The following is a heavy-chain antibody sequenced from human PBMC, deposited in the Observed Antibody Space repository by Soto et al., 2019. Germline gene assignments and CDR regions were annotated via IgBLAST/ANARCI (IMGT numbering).Heavy chain of an antibody. CDR2: ISSDGTNK. V-gene: IGHV3-30-3*01. CDR3: ARDSGPVVAAQAPFDY. D-gene: IGHD2-15*01. CDR1: GFTFTIHT. J-gene: IGHJ4*02. Sequence: QVQLVESGGGVVQPGRSLRLSCAASGFTFTIHTMHWVRQAPGKGLEWVAVISSDGTNKYYADSVKGRFTISRDNSKNTLYLQMNSLRGGDTAVYYCARDSGPVVAAQAPFDYWGQGTLVTVSS.